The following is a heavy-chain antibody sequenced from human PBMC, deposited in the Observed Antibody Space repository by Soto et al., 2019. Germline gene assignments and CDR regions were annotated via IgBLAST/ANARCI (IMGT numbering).Heavy chain of an antibody. D-gene: IGHD6-13*01. CDR2: IYYSGST. Sequence: QLQLQESGPGLVKPSETLSLTCTVSGGSISSSSYYWGWIRQPPGKGLEWIGSIYYSGSTYYNPSLKSRVTISVETSKNQFSLKLSSVTAADTAVYYCARQDWADLYSSSWYGYKNHNWFDPWGQGTLVTVSS. V-gene: IGHV4-39*01. CDR1: GGSISSSSYY. CDR3: ARQDWADLYSSSWYGYKNHNWFDP. J-gene: IGHJ5*02.